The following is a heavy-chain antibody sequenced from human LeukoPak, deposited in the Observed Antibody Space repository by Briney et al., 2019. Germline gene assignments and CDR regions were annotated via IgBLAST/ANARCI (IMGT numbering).Heavy chain of an antibody. CDR2: IYYSGST. D-gene: IGHD2-2*01. CDR3: ARPPQYCSSTSCYRYFDL. V-gene: IGHV4-39*01. CDR1: GGSISSSSYY. Sequence: PSETLSLTCTVSGGSISSSSYYWRWIRQPPGKGLEWIGSIYYSGSTYYNPSLKSRVTISVDTSKNQFSLKLSSVTAADTAVYYCARPPQYCSSTSCYRYFDLWGRGTLVTVSS. J-gene: IGHJ2*01.